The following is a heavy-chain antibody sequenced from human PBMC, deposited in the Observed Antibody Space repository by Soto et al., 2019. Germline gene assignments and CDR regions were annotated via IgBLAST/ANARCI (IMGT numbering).Heavy chain of an antibody. CDR3: ARWPAGATASYFDS. D-gene: IGHD1-26*01. Sequence: ASVTVSCKASGYTFTSYHITWVRPAPGQGLEWMGWISAYNGNTNYAQKLQGQVTISADKSITTAYLQWNSLKASDTAMYYCARWPAGATASYFDSWGQGTLVTVSS. J-gene: IGHJ4*02. V-gene: IGHV1-18*01. CDR2: ISAYNGNT. CDR1: GYTFTSYH.